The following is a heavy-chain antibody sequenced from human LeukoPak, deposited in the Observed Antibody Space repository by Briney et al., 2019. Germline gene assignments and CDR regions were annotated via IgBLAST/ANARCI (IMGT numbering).Heavy chain of an antibody. CDR3: APRPATVTTFDWFDP. Sequence: SEALSLTCAVYGGSFSGYYWSWIRQPPGKGLEWIGEINHSGSTNYNPSLKSRVTISVDTSKNQFSLRLSSVTAADTAVYYCAPRPATVTTFDWFDPWGQGTLVTVSS. J-gene: IGHJ5*02. V-gene: IGHV4-34*01. CDR2: INHSGST. CDR1: GGSFSGYY. D-gene: IGHD4-17*01.